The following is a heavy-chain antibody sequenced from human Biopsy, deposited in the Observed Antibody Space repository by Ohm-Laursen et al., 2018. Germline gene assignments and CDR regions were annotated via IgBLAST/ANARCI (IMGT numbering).Heavy chain of an antibody. J-gene: IGHJ4*02. V-gene: IGHV1-2*02. CDR1: SYTFTDYN. D-gene: IGHD2-8*01. Sequence: ASVKVSCKASSYTFTDYNIHRMRQAPGQGLEWLGYINCKTGATNYAQKFQGTVTMTRDTPISTAYLALGSLRSADTAIYYCARDPLNGHKHLDYWGQGSLVTVSS. CDR3: ARDPLNGHKHLDY. CDR2: INCKTGAT.